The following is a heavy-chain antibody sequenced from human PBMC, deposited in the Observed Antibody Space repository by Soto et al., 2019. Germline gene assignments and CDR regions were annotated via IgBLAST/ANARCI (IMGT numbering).Heavy chain of an antibody. CDR2: IVVGSGNT. CDR3: AAPTLCGGDCPLNWFDP. CDR1: GFTFTSSA. J-gene: IGHJ5*02. Sequence: ASVKVSCKASGFTFTSSAVQWVRQARGQRLEWIGWIVVGSGNTNYAQKFQERVTITRDMSTSTAYMELSSLRSEDTAVYYCAAPTLCGGDCPLNWFDPWGQGTLVTVSS. V-gene: IGHV1-58*01. D-gene: IGHD2-21*02.